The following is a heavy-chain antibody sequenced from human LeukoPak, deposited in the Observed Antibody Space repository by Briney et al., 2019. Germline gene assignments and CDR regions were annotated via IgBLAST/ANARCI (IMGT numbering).Heavy chain of an antibody. CDR2: INPISGGT. Sequence: ASVEVSDKASGYTFTGYYMHWVRQAPGDGVEGWGWINPISGGTNYAQKFQGRVIMTRDTYISTDDLELSRLRSDDTAVYYRARGLSSGSYGGYYYYMDVWGKGTTVTVSS. J-gene: IGHJ6*03. D-gene: IGHD1-26*01. CDR1: GYTFTGYY. V-gene: IGHV1-2*02. CDR3: ARGLSSGSYGGYYYYMDV.